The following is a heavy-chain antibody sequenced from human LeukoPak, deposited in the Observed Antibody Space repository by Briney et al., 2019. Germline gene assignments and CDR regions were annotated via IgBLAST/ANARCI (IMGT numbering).Heavy chain of an antibody. D-gene: IGHD1-26*01. CDR1: GFTFSSYW. CDR2: IKQDGSEK. J-gene: IGHJ1*01. Sequence: GGSLRLSCAASGFTFSSYWMSWVRQAPGKGLEWVANIKQDGSEKYYVDSVKGRFTISRDNAKNSLYLQMNSLRAEGTAVYYCARTIVGATKGYFQHWGQGTLVTVSS. V-gene: IGHV3-7*01. CDR3: ARTIVGATKGYFQH.